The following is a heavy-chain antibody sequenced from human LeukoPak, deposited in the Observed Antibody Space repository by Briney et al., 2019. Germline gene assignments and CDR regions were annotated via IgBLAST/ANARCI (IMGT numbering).Heavy chain of an antibody. J-gene: IGHJ6*03. V-gene: IGHV3-30*02. D-gene: IGHD3-3*01. CDR3: AKTYYDFWSGSMAYYYYMDV. CDR2: IRYDGSNK. CDR1: GFTFSSYG. Sequence: GGSLRLSCAASGFTFSSYGMHWVRQAPGKGLEWVAFIRYDGSNKYYADSVKGRFTISRDNSKNTLYLQMNSLRAEDTAVYYCAKTYYDFWSGSMAYYYYMDVWGKGTTVTVSS.